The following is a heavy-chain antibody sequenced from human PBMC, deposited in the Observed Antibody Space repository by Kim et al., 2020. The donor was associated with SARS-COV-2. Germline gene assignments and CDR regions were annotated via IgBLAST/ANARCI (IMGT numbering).Heavy chain of an antibody. CDR3: AFMSSSGWYGDWFDP. J-gene: IGHJ5*02. V-gene: IGHV2-5*02. D-gene: IGHD6-19*01. Sequence: SGPTLVNPTQTLTLTCTFSWFSLSTSGVGVGWIRQPPGKALEWFALIYWDDDKRYSPSLQSRLTITKDTSKNQVVLTRPSMDPVDTATYSCAFMSSSGWYGDWFDPWGQGTLVTVSS. CDR2: IYWDDDK. CDR1: WFSLSTSGVG.